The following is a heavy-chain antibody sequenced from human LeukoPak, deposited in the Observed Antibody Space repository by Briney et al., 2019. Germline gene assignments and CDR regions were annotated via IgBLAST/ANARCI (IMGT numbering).Heavy chain of an antibody. V-gene: IGHV3-21*04. CDR3: AKDMGLATGSFDY. D-gene: IGHD5-24*01. CDR2: ISTSSSYI. CDR1: GFTFSSYS. J-gene: IGHJ4*02. Sequence: GGSLRLSCAAYGFTFSSYSMNWVRQAPGKGLEWVSFISTSSSYIYYADSVKGRFTISRDNAKNSLYLEMNSLRGDDTAVYYCAKDMGLATGSFDYWGQGTLVTVSS.